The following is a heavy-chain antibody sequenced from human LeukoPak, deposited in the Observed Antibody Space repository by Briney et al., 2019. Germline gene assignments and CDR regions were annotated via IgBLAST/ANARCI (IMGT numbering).Heavy chain of an antibody. J-gene: IGHJ4*02. V-gene: IGHV4-30-2*01. D-gene: IGHD2-21*02. CDR2: IYHTGTT. CDR3: ARDSGGDLDY. CDR1: GGSISSGGYS. Sequence: PSETLSPTCAVSGGSISSGGYSWSWIRQPPGKGLEWIGYIYHTGTTYYNPSLKSRVSISADRSKNHFSLKLTSMTAADTAVYYCARDSGGDLDYWGQGTLVTVSS.